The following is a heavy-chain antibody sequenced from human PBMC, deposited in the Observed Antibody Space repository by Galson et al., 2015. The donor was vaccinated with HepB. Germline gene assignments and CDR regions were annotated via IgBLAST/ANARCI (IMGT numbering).Heavy chain of an antibody. Sequence: LTCTVSGGSISSSSYYWGWIRQPPGKGLEWIGSIYYSGSTYYNPSLKSRVTISVDTSKNQFSLKLSSVTAADTAVYYCARSYDFWSGYWVLDYWGQGTLVTVSS. CDR3: ARSYDFWSGYWVLDY. D-gene: IGHD3-3*01. V-gene: IGHV4-39*07. J-gene: IGHJ4*02. CDR1: GGSISSSSYY. CDR2: IYYSGST.